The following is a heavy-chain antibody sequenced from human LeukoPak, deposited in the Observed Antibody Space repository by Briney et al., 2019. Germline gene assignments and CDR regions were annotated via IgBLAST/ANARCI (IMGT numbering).Heavy chain of an antibody. CDR3: ARGGYYGSGNDFRFDP. CDR1: GGSIGSYY. J-gene: IGHJ5*02. V-gene: IGHV4-59*01. Sequence: SETLSLTCTVSGGSIGSYYWSWIRQPPGKGLEWIGYIYYSGSTNYNPSLKSRVTIPVDTSKNQFSLKLSSVTAADTAVYYCARGGYYGSGNDFRFDPWGQGTLVTVSS. CDR2: IYYSGST. D-gene: IGHD3-10*01.